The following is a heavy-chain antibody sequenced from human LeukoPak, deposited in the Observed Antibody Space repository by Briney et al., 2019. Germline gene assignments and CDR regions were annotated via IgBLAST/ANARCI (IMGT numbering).Heavy chain of an antibody. Sequence: GRSLRLSCAASGFAFSSYGMSWVRQAPGQGLEWVSGISGSVGRTYFADSVKGRFAIPRDNSKNRLSLQMNSLGAEDTAVYYCAKAGGGGAITLVRGVKGDYYYMDVWGKGTTVTISS. CDR1: GFAFSSYG. D-gene: IGHD3-10*01. V-gene: IGHV3-23*01. J-gene: IGHJ6*03. CDR3: AKAGGGGAITLVRGVKGDYYYMDV. CDR2: ISGSVGRT.